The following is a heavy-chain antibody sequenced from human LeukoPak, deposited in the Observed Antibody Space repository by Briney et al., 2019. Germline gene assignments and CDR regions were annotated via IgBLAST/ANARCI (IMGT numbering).Heavy chain of an antibody. J-gene: IGHJ4*02. CDR2: ISYDGSNK. V-gene: IGHV3-30-3*01. CDR1: GFTFSSYA. D-gene: IGHD4-17*01. Sequence: PGGSLRLSCAASGFTFSSYAMHWVGQAPGKGLEWVAVISYDGSNKYYADSVKGRFTISRDNSKNTLYLQMNSLRAEDTAVYYCARESARAVTTSFFVADYFDYWGQGTLVTVSS. CDR3: ARESARAVTTSFFVADYFDY.